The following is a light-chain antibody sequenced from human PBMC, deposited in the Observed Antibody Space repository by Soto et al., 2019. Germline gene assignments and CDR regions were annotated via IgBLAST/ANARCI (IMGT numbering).Light chain of an antibody. V-gene: IGKV1-39*01. CDR3: QQSCSTPYT. Sequence: DIPMTQSPSSLSASVGDRVTITCRASQSISRYLNWYQQKLGKAPKFLIYDASNLQSGVPSRFSGSGSGTDFALTISSLQPEDFATYYCQQSCSTPYTFGQGTKLEIK. CDR2: DAS. J-gene: IGKJ2*01. CDR1: QSISRY.